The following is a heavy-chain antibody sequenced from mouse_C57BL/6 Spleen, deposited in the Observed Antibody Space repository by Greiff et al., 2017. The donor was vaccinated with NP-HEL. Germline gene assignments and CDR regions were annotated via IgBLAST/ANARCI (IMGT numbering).Heavy chain of an antibody. J-gene: IGHJ2*01. D-gene: IGHD1-1*01. CDR1: GFTFSSYA. CDR3: ARDRPTVVFDY. CDR2: ISDGGSYT. V-gene: IGHV5-4*01. Sequence: EVQLVESGGGLVKPGGSLKLSCAASGFTFSSYAMSWVRQTPEKRLEWVATISDGGSYTYYPDNVKGRFTISRDNAKNNLYLQMSHLKSEDTAMYYCARDRPTVVFDYGGQGTTLTVSS.